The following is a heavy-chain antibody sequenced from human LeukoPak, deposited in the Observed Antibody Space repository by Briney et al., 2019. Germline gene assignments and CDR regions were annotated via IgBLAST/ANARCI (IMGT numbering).Heavy chain of an antibody. Sequence: ASVTVSCKASGYTFTNYGISWVRQAPGQGLEWMGWISAYNGNTNYAQKFQGRVTMTTDTSTSTAYMELRSLRSDDTAVYYCAREGSSWYEFGYWGQGTLVTVSS. CDR3: AREGSSWYEFGY. D-gene: IGHD6-13*01. J-gene: IGHJ4*02. CDR2: ISAYNGNT. V-gene: IGHV1-18*01. CDR1: GYTFTNYG.